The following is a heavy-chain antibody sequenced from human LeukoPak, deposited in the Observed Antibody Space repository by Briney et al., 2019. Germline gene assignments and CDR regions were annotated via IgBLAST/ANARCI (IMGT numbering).Heavy chain of an antibody. V-gene: IGHV3-30*18. J-gene: IGHJ6*02. CDR3: AKLTIFGVVTKDYGMDV. Sequence: GGSLRLSCAASGFTFSSYGMHGVRQAPGKGLEWVAVISYDGSNKYYADSVKGRFTISRDNSKNTLYLQMDSLRAEDTAVYYCAKLTIFGVVTKDYGMDVWGQGTTVTVSS. CDR2: ISYDGSNK. D-gene: IGHD3-3*01. CDR1: GFTFSSYG.